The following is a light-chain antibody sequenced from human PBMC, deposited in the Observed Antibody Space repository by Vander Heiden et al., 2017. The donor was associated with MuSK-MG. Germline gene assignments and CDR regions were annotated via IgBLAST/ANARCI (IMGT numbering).Light chain of an antibody. CDR2: AVS. Sequence: DIQMSQSPSSLSASVGDRVTITCRASQSISSYLNWYQQKPGKVPKLLIYAVSTLQGGVPSRFSGNGYGTDFTLTISSRQPEDIATYYCQQNYNNLPITFGQGTRMEIK. V-gene: IGKV1-39*01. CDR3: QQNYNNLPIT. J-gene: IGKJ5*01. CDR1: QSISSY.